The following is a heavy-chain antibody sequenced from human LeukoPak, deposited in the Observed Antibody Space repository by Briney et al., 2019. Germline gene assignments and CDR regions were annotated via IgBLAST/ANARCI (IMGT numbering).Heavy chain of an antibody. V-gene: IGHV3-30*04. CDR3: ARDQDGYNSYYFDY. CDR1: GFTFSSYA. D-gene: IGHD5-24*01. CDR2: ISYDGSNK. J-gene: IGHJ4*02. Sequence: GGSLRLSCAASGFTFSSYAMHWVRQAPGKGLEWVAVISYDGSNKYYADSVKGRFTISRDNSKNTLYLQMNSLRAEDTAVYYCARDQDGYNSYYFDYWGQGTLVTVSS.